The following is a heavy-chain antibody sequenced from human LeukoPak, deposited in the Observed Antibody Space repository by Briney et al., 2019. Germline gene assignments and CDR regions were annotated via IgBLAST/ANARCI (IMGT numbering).Heavy chain of an antibody. Sequence: SETLSLTCAVYGGSFSGYYWSWIRQPPGKGLEWVGEINHSGSTNYNPSLKSRVTISVDTSKNQFSLKLSSVTAADTAVYYCARDYSSSWYYPGGSDYWGQGTLVTVSS. CDR3: ARDYSSSWYYPGGSDY. CDR2: INHSGST. D-gene: IGHD6-13*01. V-gene: IGHV4-34*01. CDR1: GGSFSGYY. J-gene: IGHJ4*02.